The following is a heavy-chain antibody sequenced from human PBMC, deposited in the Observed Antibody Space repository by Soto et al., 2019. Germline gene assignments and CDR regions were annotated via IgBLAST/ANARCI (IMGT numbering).Heavy chain of an antibody. CDR3: AADLRGSYGF. J-gene: IGHJ4*02. Sequence: GASLKVSCKASGFTFNSSAVQWVRQARGQRLEWIGWIVVGSGNTNYAQKFQERVTITRDMSTSTAYMELSSLRSEDTAVYYCAADLRGSYGFWGQGTLVTVSS. D-gene: IGHD5-18*01. CDR1: GFTFNSSA. V-gene: IGHV1-58*01. CDR2: IVVGSGNT.